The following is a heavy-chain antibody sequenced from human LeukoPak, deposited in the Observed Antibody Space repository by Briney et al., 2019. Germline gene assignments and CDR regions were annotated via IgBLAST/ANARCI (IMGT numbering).Heavy chain of an antibody. CDR2: INHSGST. D-gene: IGHD6-19*01. CDR1: GGSFSSYY. V-gene: IGHV4-34*01. J-gene: IGHJ4*02. CDR3: AARSSGWYFDY. Sequence: SETVSLSCAVCGGSFSSYYWSWIRQPPGKGLEWIGEINHSGSTNYNPSLKSRVTISVDTSKNQFSLKLSSVTAADTAVYYCAARSSGWYFDYWGQGTLVTVSS.